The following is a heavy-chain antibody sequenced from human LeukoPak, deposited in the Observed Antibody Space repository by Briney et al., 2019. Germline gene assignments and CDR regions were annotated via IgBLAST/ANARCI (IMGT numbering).Heavy chain of an antibody. V-gene: IGHV4-59*08. Sequence: PSETLSLTCTVSGGSISSYYWSWIRQPPGKGLEWIGYIYYSGSTNYNPSLKSRVTISVDTSKNQFSLKLSSVTAADTAVYYCARHLGTTDRNSRNYYGMDVWGQGTTVTVSS. J-gene: IGHJ6*02. D-gene: IGHD1-14*01. CDR1: GGSISSYY. CDR3: ARHLGTTDRNSRNYYGMDV. CDR2: IYYSGST.